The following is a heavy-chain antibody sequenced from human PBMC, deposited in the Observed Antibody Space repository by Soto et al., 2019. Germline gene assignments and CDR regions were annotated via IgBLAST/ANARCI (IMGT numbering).Heavy chain of an antibody. D-gene: IGHD2-2*01. J-gene: IGHJ5*02. Sequence: PTKNPYLNIDVHYVSISSSHCWSGLRQTPGKGLEWIGEVYHSGSANYNPSLKSRVSMSVDKSKNQFSLRLSSVTAADTALYYYSRIAVVPSALDPWGQGTMVT. CDR2: VYHSGSA. CDR1: YVSISSSHC. V-gene: IGHV4-4*02. CDR3: SRIAVVPSALDP.